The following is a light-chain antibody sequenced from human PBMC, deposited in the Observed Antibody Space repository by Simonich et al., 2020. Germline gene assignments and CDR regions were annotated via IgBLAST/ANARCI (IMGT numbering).Light chain of an antibody. Sequence: DIVMSQTPDSLAVSLGERATINCKSSQSVLYSYNNKNYLAWYQQKPGQPPKLLIYWAYTRESGVPDRFSGSGSGTDFTLTISGLQAEDVAVYYCQQYYSTPWTFGQGTKVEIK. CDR1: QSVLYSYNNKNY. CDR3: QQYYSTPWT. CDR2: WAY. V-gene: IGKV4-1*01. J-gene: IGKJ1*01.